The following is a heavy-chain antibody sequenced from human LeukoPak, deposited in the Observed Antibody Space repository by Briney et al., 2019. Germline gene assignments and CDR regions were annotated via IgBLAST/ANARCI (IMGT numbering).Heavy chain of an antibody. D-gene: IGHD3-10*01. CDR2: IWYDGSNK. Sequence: GRSLRLSCAASGFTFSSYGMHWVRQAPGKGLGWVAVIWYDGSNKYYADSVKGRFTISRDNSKNTLYLQMNSLRAEDTAVYYCARDHGSGRKGWFDPWGQGTLVTVSS. CDR1: GFTFSSYG. V-gene: IGHV3-33*01. J-gene: IGHJ5*02. CDR3: ARDHGSGRKGWFDP.